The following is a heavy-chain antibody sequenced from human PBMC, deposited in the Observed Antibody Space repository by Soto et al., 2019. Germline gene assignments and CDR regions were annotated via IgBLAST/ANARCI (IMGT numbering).Heavy chain of an antibody. CDR1: GFTFSSYA. Sequence: PGGSLRLSCAASGFTFSSYAMHWVRQAPGKGLEWVAVISYDGSNKYYADSVKGRFTISRDNSKNTLYLQMNSLRAEDTAVYYCAKMDEAWIQLWLPPGFDYWGQGTLVTVSS. J-gene: IGHJ4*02. CDR3: AKMDEAWIQLWLPPGFDY. D-gene: IGHD5-18*01. CDR2: ISYDGSNK. V-gene: IGHV3-30-3*02.